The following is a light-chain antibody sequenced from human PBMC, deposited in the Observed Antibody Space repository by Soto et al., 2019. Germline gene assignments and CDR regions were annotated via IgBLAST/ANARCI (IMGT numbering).Light chain of an antibody. CDR2: DAS. Sequence: DIQMTQSPSILSASVGDSVTITCRASQSVSRRLSWYQQKPGKAPKLLIYDASSLNSGVPSRFSGSQSGTVFTLTIPSLLPDDFATYFCQQYSSYSLPTFGGGTKVDIK. V-gene: IGKV1-5*01. J-gene: IGKJ4*01. CDR3: QQYSSYSLPT. CDR1: QSVSRR.